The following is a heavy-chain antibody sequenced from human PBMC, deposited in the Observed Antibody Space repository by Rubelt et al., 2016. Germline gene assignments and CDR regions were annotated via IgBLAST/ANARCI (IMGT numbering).Heavy chain of an antibody. V-gene: IGHV4-34*10. CDR2: INHSGST. D-gene: IGHD6-13*01. J-gene: IGHJ4*02. CDR3: ARVSSSWHYYFDY. Sequence: QLQLQESGPGLVKPSETLSLTCAVYGGSFSGYYWSWIRQPPGKGLEWIGEINHSGSTNYNPSLKSRVTISVDTSKNQFSLKLSSVTAADTAVYYCARVSSSWHYYFDYWGQGTLVTVSS. CDR1: GGSFSGYY.